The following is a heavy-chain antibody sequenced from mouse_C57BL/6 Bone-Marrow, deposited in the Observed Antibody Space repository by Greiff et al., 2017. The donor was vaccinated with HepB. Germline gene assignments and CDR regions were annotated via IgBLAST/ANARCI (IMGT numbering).Heavy chain of an antibody. CDR1: GYTFTSYG. CDR3: ARSRTTVVAPFAY. CDR2: IYPRSGNT. D-gene: IGHD1-1*01. J-gene: IGHJ3*01. V-gene: IGHV1-81*01. Sequence: VQLQQSGAELARPGASVNLSCKASGYTFTSYGISWVKQRTGQGLEWIGEIYPRSGNTYYNEKFKGKATLTADKSSSTAYMELRSLTSEDSAVYFCARSRTTVVAPFAYWGQGTLVTVSA.